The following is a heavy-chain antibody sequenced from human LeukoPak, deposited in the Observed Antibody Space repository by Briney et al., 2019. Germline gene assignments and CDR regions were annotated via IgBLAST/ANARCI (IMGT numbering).Heavy chain of an antibody. CDR2: ISSSGSTI. Sequence: PGGSLRLSCAASGFTFSDYYMSWIRQAPGKGLEGVSYISSSGSTIYYADSVKGRFTISRDNAKNSLYLQMNSLRAEDTAVYYCARVSVAAAAPGDYWGQGTLVTVSS. CDR3: ARVSVAAAAPGDY. CDR1: GFTFSDYY. J-gene: IGHJ4*02. D-gene: IGHD6-13*01. V-gene: IGHV3-11*01.